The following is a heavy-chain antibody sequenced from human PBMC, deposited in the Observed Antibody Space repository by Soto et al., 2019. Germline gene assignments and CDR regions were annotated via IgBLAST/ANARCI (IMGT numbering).Heavy chain of an antibody. Sequence: PSETLSLTCTVSGGSISSYYWSWIRQPPGKGLEWIGYIYYSGSTNYNPSLKSRVTISVDTSKNQFSLKLSSVTAADTAVYYCARHGGSSFLYYTYYRAFGGKGTTVPVSS. J-gene: IGHJ6*03. CDR3: ARHGGSSFLYYTYYRAF. CDR1: GGSISSYY. V-gene: IGHV4-59*08. CDR2: IYYSGST. D-gene: IGHD2-15*01.